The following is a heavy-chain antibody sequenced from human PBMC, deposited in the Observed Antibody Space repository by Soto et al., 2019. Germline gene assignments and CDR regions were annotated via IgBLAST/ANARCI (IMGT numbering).Heavy chain of an antibody. J-gene: IGHJ5*02. Sequence: PGGSLRLSCAASGSIFRGYGMHWVRQAPGKGLEWVAVIRYDGSNVNYADSVMGRFTISRDNPNNTLYLEMNSLRAEDTAIYYCAKVGSYFFWSGSANKFTWFAPRARRTSLPVSS. CDR1: GSIFRGYG. V-gene: IGHV3-33*06. CDR2: IRYDGSNV. D-gene: IGHD3-3*01. CDR3: AKVGSYFFWSGSANKFTWFAP.